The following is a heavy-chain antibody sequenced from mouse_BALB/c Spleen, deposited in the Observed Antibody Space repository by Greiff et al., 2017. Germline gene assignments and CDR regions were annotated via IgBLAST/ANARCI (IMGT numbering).Heavy chain of an antibody. J-gene: IGHJ3*01. CDR2: IFPGTGTT. CDR3: ARGGLGGFAY. V-gene: IGHV1S132*01. CDR1: GYTFTSYW. Sequence: VQLQQSGAELVKPGASVKLSCKTSGYTFTSYWIQWVKQRPGQGLGWIGEIFPGTGTTYYNEKFKGKATLTIDTSSSTAYMQLSSLTSEDSAVYFCARGGLGGFAYWGQGTLVTVSA. D-gene: IGHD3-3*01.